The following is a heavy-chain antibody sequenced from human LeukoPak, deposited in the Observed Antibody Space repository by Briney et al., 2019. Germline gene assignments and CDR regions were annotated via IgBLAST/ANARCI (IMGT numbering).Heavy chain of an antibody. CDR2: IHTSGST. D-gene: IGHD6-13*01. J-gene: IGHJ6*02. V-gene: IGHV4-4*07. CDR3: ARDGEQQLVPPYYYYGMDV. CDR1: GGSISSYY. Sequence: SETLSLTRTVSGGSISSYYWTWIRQPAGKGLEWIGRIHTSGSTDYNPSLKSRVTMSVGTSKNQFSLKLSSVTAADTAVYYCARDGEQQLVPPYYYYGMDVWGQGTTVTVSS.